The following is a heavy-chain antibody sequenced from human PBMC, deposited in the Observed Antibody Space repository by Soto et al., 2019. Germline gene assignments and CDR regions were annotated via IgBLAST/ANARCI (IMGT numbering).Heavy chain of an antibody. V-gene: IGHV4-39*01. J-gene: IGHJ5*02. CDR3: ARRYGDYGGWFDP. D-gene: IGHD4-17*01. CDR1: GGSISSSSYY. CDR2: IYYSGST. Sequence: PSETLSLTCTVSGGSISSSSYYWGWIRQPPGKGLEWIGSIYYSGSTYYNPSLKSRVTISVDTSKNQFSLKLSSVTAADTAVYYCARRYGDYGGWFDPWGQATRVTVSS.